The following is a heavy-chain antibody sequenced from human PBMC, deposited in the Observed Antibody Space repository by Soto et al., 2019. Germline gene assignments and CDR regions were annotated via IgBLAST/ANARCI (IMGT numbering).Heavy chain of an antibody. CDR3: ARLRGAGTLLDY. CDR1: GGSISSYY. Sequence: SETLSLTCTVSGGSISSYYWTWIRQPPGKGLEWIGYIYYSGSTYYNPSLKSRVTISVDTSKNQFSLKLSSVTAADTAVYYCARLRGAGTLLDYWGQGTLVTVAS. CDR2: IYYSGST. D-gene: IGHD6-13*01. V-gene: IGHV4-59*04. J-gene: IGHJ4*02.